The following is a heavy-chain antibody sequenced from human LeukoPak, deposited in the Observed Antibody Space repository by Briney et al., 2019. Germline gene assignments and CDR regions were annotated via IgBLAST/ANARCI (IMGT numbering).Heavy chain of an antibody. V-gene: IGHV3-23*01. CDR3: VKDEDLYSPTWYNFAD. J-gene: IGHJ4*02. D-gene: IGHD1-14*01. CDR1: GFTFSSYA. CDR2: ITSSGASA. Sequence: PGGSLRLSCAASGFTFSSYAMTWVRQAPGKGLEWVSGITSSGASAYYAASVKGRFTVSRDNSENTLYLQIHNLSAEDTGTYYCVKDEDLYSPTWYNFADWGQGTLVTVSS.